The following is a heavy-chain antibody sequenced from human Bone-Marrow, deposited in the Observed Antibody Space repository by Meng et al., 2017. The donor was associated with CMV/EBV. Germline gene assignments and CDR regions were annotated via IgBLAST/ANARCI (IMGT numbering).Heavy chain of an antibody. CDR2: INPNSGGT. CDR1: GYTLIRYA. CDR3: ARDRGYCSSTSCPPFDY. J-gene: IGHJ4*02. V-gene: IGHV1-2*02. D-gene: IGHD2-2*01. Sequence: ASVKVSCKASGYTLIRYAIHWVRQAPGQGLEWMGWINPNSGGTNYAQKFQGRVTMTRDTSISTAYMELSRLRSDDTAVYYCARDRGYCSSTSCPPFDYWGQGTLVTFSS.